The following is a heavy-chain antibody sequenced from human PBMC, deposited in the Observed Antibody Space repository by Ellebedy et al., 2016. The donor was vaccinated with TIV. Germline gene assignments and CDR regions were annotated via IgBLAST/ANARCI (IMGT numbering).Heavy chain of an antibody. J-gene: IGHJ4*02. CDR3: ARVYHDQLLSLLFDY. CDR1: GYTFTGYY. CDR2: INPNSGGT. D-gene: IGHD2-2*01. V-gene: IGHV1-2*02. Sequence: ASVKVSXKASGYTFTGYYMHWVRQAPGQGLEWMGWINPNSGGTNYAQKFQGRVTMTRDTSISTAYMELSRLRSDDTAVYYCARVYHDQLLSLLFDYWGQGTLVTVSS.